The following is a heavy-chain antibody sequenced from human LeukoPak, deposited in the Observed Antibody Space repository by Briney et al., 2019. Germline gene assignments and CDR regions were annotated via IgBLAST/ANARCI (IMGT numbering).Heavy chain of an antibody. J-gene: IGHJ6*02. Sequence: PSETLSLTCAVYGGSFSGYYWSWIRQPQPPGKGLEWIGEINHSGSTKYSPSLKSRVTISVDTSKNQFSLKLSSVTAADTAAYYCARDYRSTIGGEYGMDVWGQGTTVTVSS. CDR2: INHSGST. CDR3: ARDYRSTIGGEYGMDV. D-gene: IGHD3-16*01. CDR1: GGSFSGYY. V-gene: IGHV4-34*01.